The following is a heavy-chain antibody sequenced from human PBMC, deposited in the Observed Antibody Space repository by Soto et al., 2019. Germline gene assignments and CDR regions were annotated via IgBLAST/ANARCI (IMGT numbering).Heavy chain of an antibody. CDR3: ARGGLVLFDY. Sequence: SETLSLTCTVSGGSISSGDYYWSWIRQPPGKGLEWIGYIYYSGSTYYNPSLKSRVTISVDTSKNQFSLKLSSVTSADTAVYYCARGGLVLFDYWGQGTLVTVSS. CDR1: GGSISSGDYY. J-gene: IGHJ4*02. V-gene: IGHV4-30-4*01. CDR2: IYYSGST. D-gene: IGHD6-19*01.